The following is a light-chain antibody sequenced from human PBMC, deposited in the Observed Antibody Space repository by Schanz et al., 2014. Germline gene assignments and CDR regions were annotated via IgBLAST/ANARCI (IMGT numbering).Light chain of an antibody. CDR3: AAWDDSLNGWV. V-gene: IGLV2-11*01. CDR1: SSDVGGYDY. J-gene: IGLJ3*02. CDR2: DVS. Sequence: QSVLTQPRSVSGSPGQSVTISCTGTSSDVGGYDYVSWYQQHPGKAPKFMIYDVSKRPSGVPDRFSGSKSGTSASLAISGLQSEDEADYYCAAWDDSLNGWVFGGGTKLTVL.